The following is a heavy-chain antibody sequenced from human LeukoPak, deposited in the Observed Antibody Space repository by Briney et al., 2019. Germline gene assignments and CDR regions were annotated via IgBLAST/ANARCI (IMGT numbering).Heavy chain of an antibody. D-gene: IGHD3-3*01. CDR2: IYYSGST. J-gene: IGHJ4*02. V-gene: IGHV4-39*01. CDR1: GGSISSSSYY. CDR3: ARQGNDFWSGYPYYFDY. Sequence: SETLSLTCTVSGGSISSSSYYWGWIRQPPGKGLEWIGSIYYSGSTYYNPSLKSRVTISVDTSKNQFSLKLSSVTAADTAVYYCARQGNDFWSGYPYYFDYWGQGTLVTVSS.